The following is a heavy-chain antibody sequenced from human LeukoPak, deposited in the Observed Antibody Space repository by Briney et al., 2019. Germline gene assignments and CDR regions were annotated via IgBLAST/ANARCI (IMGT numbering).Heavy chain of an antibody. CDR1: GFTFSSFW. Sequence: GGSLRLSCAASGFTFSSFWMSWVRQAPGKGLEWVSAISGSGGSTYYADSVKGRFTISRDNSKNALYLQMNSLRAEDTAVYYCAKGEGCSSTSCYYLPYYYYYMDVWGKGTTVTVSS. J-gene: IGHJ6*03. CDR3: AKGEGCSSTSCYYLPYYYYYMDV. D-gene: IGHD2-2*01. CDR2: ISGSGGST. V-gene: IGHV3-23*01.